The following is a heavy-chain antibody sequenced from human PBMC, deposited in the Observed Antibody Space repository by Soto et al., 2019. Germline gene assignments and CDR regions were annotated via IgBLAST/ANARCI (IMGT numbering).Heavy chain of an antibody. CDR2: INPSGGST. CDR1: GYTFTSYY. CDR3: ARAASRITIFGVVIDYYFDY. Sequence: ASVKVSCKASGYTFTSYYMHWVRQAPGQGLEWMGIINPSGGSTSYAQKFQGRVTMTRDTSTSTVYMELSSLRSDDTAVYYCARAASRITIFGVVIDYYFDYWGQGTLVTVSS. J-gene: IGHJ4*02. V-gene: IGHV1-46*01. D-gene: IGHD3-3*01.